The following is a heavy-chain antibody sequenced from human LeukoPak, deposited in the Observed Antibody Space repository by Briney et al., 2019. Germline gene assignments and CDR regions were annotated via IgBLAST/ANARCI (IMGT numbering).Heavy chain of an antibody. V-gene: IGHV3-48*03. CDR3: ARSRHGGWDSFDY. D-gene: IGHD6-19*01. CDR2: ISSSGSTI. CDR1: GFTFSSYE. Sequence: PGGSLRLSCAVSGFTFSSYEMNWVCQAPGKGLEWVSHISSSGSTIYYADSVKGRFTISRDNAKNSLYLQMNSLRAEDTAVYYCARSRHGGWDSFDYWGQGTLVTVSS. J-gene: IGHJ4*02.